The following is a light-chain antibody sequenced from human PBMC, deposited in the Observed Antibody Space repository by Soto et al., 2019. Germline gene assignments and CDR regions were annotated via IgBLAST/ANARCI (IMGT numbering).Light chain of an antibody. CDR1: QSIRSW. V-gene: IGKV1-5*03. J-gene: IGKJ4*01. CDR2: EAS. CDR3: QQYSDYSAIT. Sequence: DIQMTQSPSTLSASVGDRVTITCRASQSIRSWLAWYQQKPGKAPNLLIYEASTLETGVPSRFSGSGSGTEFTLTISSLQADDFATYYYQQYSDYSAITFGGGTKVEIK.